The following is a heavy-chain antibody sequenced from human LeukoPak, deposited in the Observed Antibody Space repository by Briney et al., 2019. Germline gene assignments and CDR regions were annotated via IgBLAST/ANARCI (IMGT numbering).Heavy chain of an antibody. CDR1: GGSISSYY. V-gene: IGHV4-4*07. D-gene: IGHD3-10*01. CDR2: IYTSGST. Sequence: SETLSLTCTVSGGSISSYYWSWIRQPAGKGLEWIGRIYTSGSTNYNPSLKSRVTMSVDTSKNQFSLKLSSVTAADTAVYYCARDHYYGSGSAGGFDYWGQGTLVTVSS. J-gene: IGHJ4*02. CDR3: ARDHYYGSGSAGGFDY.